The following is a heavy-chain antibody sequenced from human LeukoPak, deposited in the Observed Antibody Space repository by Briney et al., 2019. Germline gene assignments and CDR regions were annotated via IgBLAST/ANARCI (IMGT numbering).Heavy chain of an antibody. CDR3: ARGDGFFDY. D-gene: IGHD5-24*01. J-gene: IGHJ4*02. V-gene: IGHV4-34*01. CDR1: GGSFAGYY. CDR2: INDSGST. Sequence: PSETLSLTCAVYGGSFAGYYWTWIRQPPGKGLEWIGEINDSGSTNYSPSLKSRVTISADTSKNQLSLKLSSVTAADTAVYYCARGDGFFDYWGQGTVVTVSS.